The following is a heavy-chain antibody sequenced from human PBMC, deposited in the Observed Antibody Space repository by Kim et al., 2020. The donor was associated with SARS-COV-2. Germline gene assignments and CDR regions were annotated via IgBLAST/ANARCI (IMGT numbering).Heavy chain of an antibody. CDR3: AKPRPSGTTWYGGIDY. V-gene: IGHV3-23*01. J-gene: IGHJ4*02. D-gene: IGHD6-13*01. Sequence: VKGRLTISRDNSKSTLYLQMKSLRVEDTAVYYCAKPRPSGTTWYGGIDYWGQGTLVTVSS.